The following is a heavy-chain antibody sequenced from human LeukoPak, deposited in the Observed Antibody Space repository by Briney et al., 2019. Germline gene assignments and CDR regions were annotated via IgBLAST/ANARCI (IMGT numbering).Heavy chain of an antibody. V-gene: IGHV1-8*02. Sequence: GASVKVSCKASGYTFTSYDINWVRQATGQGLEWMGWMNPNSGNTGYAQKFQGRVTMTRNTSISTAYMELSSLRSEDTAVYYCARGLGWFGKKNPPQKLYYFDYWGQGTLVTVSS. CDR1: GYTFTSYD. J-gene: IGHJ4*02. D-gene: IGHD3-10*01. CDR2: MNPNSGNT. CDR3: ARGLGWFGKKNPPQKLYYFDY.